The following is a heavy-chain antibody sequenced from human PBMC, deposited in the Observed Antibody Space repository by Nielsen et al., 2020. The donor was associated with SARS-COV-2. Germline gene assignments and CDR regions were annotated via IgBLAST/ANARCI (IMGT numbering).Heavy chain of an antibody. J-gene: IGHJ3*02. Sequence: ASVKVSCKVSGYTLTELSMHWVRQAPGKGLEWMGGFDPEDGETIYARKFQGRVTMTRDTSTSTVYMELSSLRSEDTAVYYCARGDGYKFDAFDIWGQGTMVTVSS. CDR1: GYTLTELS. CDR3: ARGDGYKFDAFDI. D-gene: IGHD5-24*01. CDR2: FDPEDGET. V-gene: IGHV1-24*01.